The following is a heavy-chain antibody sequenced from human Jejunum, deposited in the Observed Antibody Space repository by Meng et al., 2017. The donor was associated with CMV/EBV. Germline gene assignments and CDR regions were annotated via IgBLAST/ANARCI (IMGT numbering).Heavy chain of an antibody. J-gene: IGHJ4*02. V-gene: IGHV4-61*02. CDR1: GASVSNTDLS. CDR3: ARGLAS. CDR2: IDTSGNT. Sequence: QVQLQASGPGLVKPSQTLSLTCIVSGASVSNTDLSWSWIRQPAGKGLEWIGRIDTSGNTDYSPSLKSRVTVSADTSENHFSLTLTSVTAADTAVYYCARGLASWGQGTLVTVSS.